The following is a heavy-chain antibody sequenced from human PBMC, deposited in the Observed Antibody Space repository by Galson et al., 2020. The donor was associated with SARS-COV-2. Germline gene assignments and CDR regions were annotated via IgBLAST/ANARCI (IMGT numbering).Heavy chain of an antibody. D-gene: IGHD3-9*01. CDR1: GFSLSTSGMC. J-gene: IGHJ4*02. CDR3: ARIRYDILTGYYTDLDY. V-gene: IGHV2-70*11. Sequence: VKPTQTLTLTCTFSGFSLSTSGMCVSWIRQPPGKALEWLARIDWDDDKYYSTSLKTRLTISKDTSKNQVVLTMTNMDPVDTATYYCARIRYDILTGYYTDLDYWGQGTLVTVSS. CDR2: IDWDDDK.